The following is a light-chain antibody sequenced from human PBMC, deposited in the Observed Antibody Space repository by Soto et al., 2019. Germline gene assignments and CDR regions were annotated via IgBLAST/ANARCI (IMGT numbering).Light chain of an antibody. CDR3: QNYNCAFAT. CDR2: GAS. J-gene: IGKJ1*01. CDR1: QGISNY. V-gene: IGKV1-27*01. Sequence: DIPMTQSPSSLSASVGDRVAITCRASQGISNYIAWYQQKPGKVPKLLIYGASTLQSGVPSGFSGSGSGTNFNLTISSRQPEDVATYSCQNYNCAFATFGQGTKVEIK.